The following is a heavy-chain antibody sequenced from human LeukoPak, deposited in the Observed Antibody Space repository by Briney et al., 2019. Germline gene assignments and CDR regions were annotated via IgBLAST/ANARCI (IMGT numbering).Heavy chain of an antibody. CDR1: SFTFSSYA. D-gene: IGHD2-15*01. CDR3: VKCGGGSCYSVAEY. V-gene: IGHV3-23*01. J-gene: IGHJ4*02. CDR2: ISASGDST. Sequence: GSLRLSCAASSFTFSSYAMSWVSPAPGKGLEWVSAISASGDSTFYADSVKGRLTISRDNFKNTLFLQMNSLRAEDTAIYYCVKCGGGSCYSVAEYWGQGTLVTVSS.